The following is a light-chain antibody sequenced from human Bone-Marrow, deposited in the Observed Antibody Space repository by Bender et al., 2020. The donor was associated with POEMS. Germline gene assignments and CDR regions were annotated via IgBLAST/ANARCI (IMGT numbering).Light chain of an antibody. CDR3: QSYDNSLGGWV. Sequence: QSVLTQPPSVSGAPGQRVTISCTGSSSNTGSGYDINWYQHLPGTAPKHLIYGYNNRPSGVPDRFSGSKSGTSASLALSGLRAEDEGDYYCQSYDNSLGGWVFGGGTRLTVL. V-gene: IGLV1-40*01. CDR1: SSNTGSGYD. CDR2: GYN. J-gene: IGLJ3*02.